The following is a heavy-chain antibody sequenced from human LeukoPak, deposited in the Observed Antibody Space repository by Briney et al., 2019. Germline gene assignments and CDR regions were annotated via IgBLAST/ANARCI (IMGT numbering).Heavy chain of an antibody. J-gene: IGHJ5*02. CDR2: IYYSGST. D-gene: IGHD3-10*01. CDR1: GGSVSHSY. Sequence: PSETLSLTCTVSGGSVSHSYWNWIRQPPGKGLEWIGSIYYSGSTYYNPSLKSRVSISVDTSQNQFSLKLSSVTAADTAVYYCARGLDYYGSGSYYTDPWGQGTLVTVSS. CDR3: ARGLDYYGSGSYYTDP. V-gene: IGHV4-59*02.